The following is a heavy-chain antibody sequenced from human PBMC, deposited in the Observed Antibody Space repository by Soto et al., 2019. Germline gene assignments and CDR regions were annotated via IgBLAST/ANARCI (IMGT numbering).Heavy chain of an antibody. CDR1: GGSVSTSSDY. V-gene: IGHV4-39*01. Sequence: ASETLSLTCTVSGGSVSTSSDYWAWIRQPPGKGLEWVGNIYYNGDTFYNPSLKSRVTISVDTSKNQFSLMLSSVTAADTAVYYCARPVRSAYDFEYWGQGALVTVSS. CDR2: IYYNGDT. D-gene: IGHD5-12*01. J-gene: IGHJ4*02. CDR3: ARPVRSAYDFEY.